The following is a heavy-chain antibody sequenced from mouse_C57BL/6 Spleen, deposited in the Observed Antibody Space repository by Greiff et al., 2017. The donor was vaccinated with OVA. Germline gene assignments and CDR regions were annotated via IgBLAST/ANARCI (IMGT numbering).Heavy chain of an antibody. Sequence: EVKLMESGGGLVKPGGSLKLSCAASGFTFSSYTMSWVRQTPEKRLEWVATISGGGGNTYYPGSVKGRFTISRDNAKNTLYLQMSSLRSEDTALYYGAREVGFYYDYGGYFDVWGTGTTVTVSS. CDR3: AREVGFYYDYGGYFDV. CDR1: GFTFSSYT. D-gene: IGHD2-4*01. J-gene: IGHJ1*03. V-gene: IGHV5-9*01. CDR2: ISGGGGNT.